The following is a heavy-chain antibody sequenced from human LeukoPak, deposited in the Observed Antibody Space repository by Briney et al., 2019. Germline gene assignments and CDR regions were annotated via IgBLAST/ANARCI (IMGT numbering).Heavy chain of an antibody. V-gene: IGHV3-11*05. CDR3: AREDSSGWPYYFDY. J-gene: IGHJ4*02. Sequence: GWALRLSCAASGFTFSDYYMSWIRQAAGKGLEWVSYISSSGIYANYADPVKGRFPISRDNAKDSLFLQMDSLRAEDTAVYYCAREDSSGWPYYFDYWGQGILVTVSS. D-gene: IGHD6-19*01. CDR1: GFTFSDYY. CDR2: ISSSGIYA.